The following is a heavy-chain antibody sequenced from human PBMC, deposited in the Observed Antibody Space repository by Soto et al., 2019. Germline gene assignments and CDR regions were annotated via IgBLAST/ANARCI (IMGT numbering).Heavy chain of an antibody. CDR1: GTSISTVDW. V-gene: IGHV4-4*02. J-gene: IGHJ4*02. D-gene: IGHD5-12*01. Sequence: SGTLSLTCAVSGTSISTVDWWSWVRQAPGKGLEWIGYIIQSGVAEYNPSLKSRVTMSMDRSNNSFPMKLASVTSADTAVYYCVRDSPIGSTFSGYDGIDYWGQGTLVTVSS. CDR3: VRDSPIGSTFSGYDGIDY. CDR2: IIQSGVA.